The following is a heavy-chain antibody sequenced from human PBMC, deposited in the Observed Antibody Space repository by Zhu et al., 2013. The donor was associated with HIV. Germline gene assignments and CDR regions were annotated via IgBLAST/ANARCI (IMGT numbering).Heavy chain of an antibody. CDR1: GGSISSSSYY. CDR3: ARVPPDDSLVGWFDP. J-gene: IGHJ5*02. V-gene: IGHV4-39*07. CDR2: IYYSGST. Sequence: QLQESGPGLVKPSETLSLTCTVSGGSISSSSYYWGWIRQPPGKGLEWIGSIYYSGSTYYNPSLKSRVTISVDTSKNQFSLKLSSVTAADTAVYYCARVPPDDSLVGWFDPWGQGTLVTVSS. D-gene: IGHD2-15*01.